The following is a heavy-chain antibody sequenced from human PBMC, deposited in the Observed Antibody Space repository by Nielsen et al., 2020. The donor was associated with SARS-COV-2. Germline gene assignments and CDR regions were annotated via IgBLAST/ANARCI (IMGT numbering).Heavy chain of an antibody. CDR3: ARGRIPDY. Sequence: ASVKVSCKASGGTFSSYAISWVRQAPGQGLEWMGRINPNSGGTNYAQKFQGRVTMTRDTSISTAYMELSRLRSDDTAVYYCARGRIPDYWGQGTLVTVSS. CDR1: GGTFSSYA. CDR2: INPNSGGT. V-gene: IGHV1-2*06. J-gene: IGHJ4*02.